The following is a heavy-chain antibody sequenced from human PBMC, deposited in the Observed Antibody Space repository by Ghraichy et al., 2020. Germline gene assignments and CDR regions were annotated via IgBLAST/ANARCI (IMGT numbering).Heavy chain of an antibody. J-gene: IGHJ4*02. V-gene: IGHV4-61*01. Sequence: SQTRSLTCTVSGGSVSTGSYYWTWIRQSPGKGLEWIGYISYSGSTNYNPSLKSRVTISVDTSKNQFSLKLKSVTAADTAVYYCARARNSGYPDYWGQGTPVTVSS. D-gene: IGHD3-22*01. CDR3: ARARNSGYPDY. CDR1: GGSVSTGSYY. CDR2: ISYSGST.